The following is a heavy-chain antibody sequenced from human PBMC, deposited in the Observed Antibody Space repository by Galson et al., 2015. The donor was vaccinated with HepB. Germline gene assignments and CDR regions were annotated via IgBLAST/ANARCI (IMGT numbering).Heavy chain of an antibody. J-gene: IGHJ6*02. V-gene: IGHV3-30-3*01. CDR3: ARDSHGMDA. CDR1: GFTFSYYG. Sequence: SLRLSCAASGFTFSYYGMHWVRQAPGKGLEWAAFMSLEGSNEKYADSVKGRFSISRDNSQNTLYLLMNSLRVEDTAVYYCARDSHGMDAWGRGITVTVSS. CDR2: MSLEGSNE.